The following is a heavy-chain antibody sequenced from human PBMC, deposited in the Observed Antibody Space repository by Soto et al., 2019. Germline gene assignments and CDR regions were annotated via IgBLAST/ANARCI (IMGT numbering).Heavy chain of an antibody. CDR2: INPSGGST. V-gene: IGHV1-46*01. J-gene: IGHJ3*02. CDR3: ARVLYDIVVVPAALVAFGAFDI. CDR1: GYTFTSYY. Sequence: ASVKVSCKASGYTFTSYYMHWVRQAPGQGLEWMGIINPSGGSTSYAQKFQGRVTMTRDTSTSTVYMKLSSLRSEDTAVYYCARVLYDIVVVPAALVAFGAFDIWGQGTMVTVSS. D-gene: IGHD2-2*01.